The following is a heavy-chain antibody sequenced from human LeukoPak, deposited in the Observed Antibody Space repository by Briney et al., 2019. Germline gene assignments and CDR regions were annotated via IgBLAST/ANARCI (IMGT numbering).Heavy chain of an antibody. V-gene: IGHV4-61*01. J-gene: IGHJ4*02. D-gene: IGHD1-14*01. CDR1: GGSVSSGSYY. CDR3: AREPGETDEGFEC. CDR2: IYYSGST. Sequence: SETLSLTRTVSGGSVSSGSYYWNWIRQPPGKGLEWIGHIYYSGSTDYNPSLKSRVTISADTSKNQFSLKMTSVTAADTAVYYCAREPGETDEGFECWGQGTLVAVSS.